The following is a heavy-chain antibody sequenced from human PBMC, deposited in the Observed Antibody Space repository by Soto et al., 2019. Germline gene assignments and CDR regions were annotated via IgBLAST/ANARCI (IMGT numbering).Heavy chain of an antibody. CDR3: ARVGSFSSTSCFSYFDL. CDR1: GFTFSSYY. Sequence: EVQLVESGGGLVQPGGSLRLSCAASGFTFSSYYMHWVRQVPGKGRVWVSRISGDESSTSYADSVKGRFTISRDNAKNTLYLQMNSLRAEDTAVYFCARVGSFSSTSCFSYFDLWGRGTLVIVSS. V-gene: IGHV3-74*01. J-gene: IGHJ2*01. D-gene: IGHD2-2*01. CDR2: ISGDESST.